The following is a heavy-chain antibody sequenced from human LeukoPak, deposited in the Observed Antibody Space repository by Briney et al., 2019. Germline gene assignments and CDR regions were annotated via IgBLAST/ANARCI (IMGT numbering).Heavy chain of an antibody. CDR2: MNPNSGNT. Sequence: ASVKVSCKASGYTFTSYDINWVRQATGQGLEWMGWMNPNSGNTGYAQKFQGRVTMTRNTSISTAYMELSSLRSEDTAVYYCATAPDRKWELQTGRLDYWGQGTLVTVSS. J-gene: IGHJ4*02. D-gene: IGHD1-26*01. CDR3: ATAPDRKWELQTGRLDY. CDR1: GYTFTSYD. V-gene: IGHV1-8*01.